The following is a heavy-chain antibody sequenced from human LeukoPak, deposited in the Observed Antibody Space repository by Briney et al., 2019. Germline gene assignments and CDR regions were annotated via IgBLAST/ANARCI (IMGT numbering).Heavy chain of an antibody. CDR3: AITYSSSWYEYFQH. CDR1: GFTFSSYW. V-gene: IGHV3-7*03. J-gene: IGHJ1*01. CDR2: IKQDGSEK. D-gene: IGHD6-13*01. Sequence: GGSLRLSCAASGFTFSSYWMSWVRQAPGKGLEWVANIKQDGSEKYYVDSVKGRFTISRDNAKNSLYLQMNSLRAEDTAVYYCAITYSSSWYEYFQHWGQGTLVTVSS.